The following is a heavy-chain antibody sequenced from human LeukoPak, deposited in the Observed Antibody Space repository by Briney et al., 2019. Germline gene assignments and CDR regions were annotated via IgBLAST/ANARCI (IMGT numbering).Heavy chain of an antibody. Sequence: SETLSLTCTVSASSISSYYWTWIRQPPGKGLEWNGYIYYSGSTNYNPSLKSRVAISLDTSKNQFSLRLSSVTAADTAIYYCARGRPDFWTNFYTYFLDYWGQGTLVTVSS. CDR1: ASSISSYY. CDR3: ARGRPDFWTNFYTYFLDY. V-gene: IGHV4-59*01. D-gene: IGHD3/OR15-3a*01. CDR2: IYYSGST. J-gene: IGHJ4*02.